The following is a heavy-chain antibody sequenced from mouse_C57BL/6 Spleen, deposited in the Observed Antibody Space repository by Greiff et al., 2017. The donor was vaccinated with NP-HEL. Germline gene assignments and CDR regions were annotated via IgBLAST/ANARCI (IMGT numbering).Heavy chain of an antibody. CDR3: ARYATTEAWFAY. D-gene: IGHD1-1*01. Sequence: EVKLQESGGGLVQPGGSLSLSCAASGFTFTDYYMSWVRQPPGKALEWLGFIRNKANGYTTEYSASVKGRFTISRDNSQSILYLQMNALRAEDSATYYCARYATTEAWFAYWGQGTLVTVSA. V-gene: IGHV7-3*01. CDR1: GFTFTDYY. J-gene: IGHJ3*01. CDR2: IRNKANGYTT.